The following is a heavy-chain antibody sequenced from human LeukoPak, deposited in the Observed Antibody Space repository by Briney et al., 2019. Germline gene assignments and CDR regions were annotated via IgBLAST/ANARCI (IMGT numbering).Heavy chain of an antibody. J-gene: IGHJ4*02. CDR3: AKSAYYDASGYYRGYYFDY. CDR1: GFSFSNYA. V-gene: IGHV3-23*01. Sequence: GGSLRLSCVSSGFSFSNYAMSWVRQAPGKGLEWVSSISGSGGSTHYADSVKGRFTISRDKTKNTLYLQMNSLRAEDTAVYYCAKSAYYDASGYYRGYYFDYWGQGTLVTVSS. D-gene: IGHD3-22*01. CDR2: ISGSGGST.